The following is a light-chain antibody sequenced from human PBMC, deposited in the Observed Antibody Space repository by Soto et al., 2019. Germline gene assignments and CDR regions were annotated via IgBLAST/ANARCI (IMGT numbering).Light chain of an antibody. Sequence: QSALTQPPSASGSPGQSVTISCTGTSSDVGHYNYVSWYQHHPGKAPKLMIYEVSKRPSGVPDRFSGSKSGNTASLTVSGLQAEDEADYYCNSYAGSKRVFGTGTKVTVL. V-gene: IGLV2-8*01. CDR3: NSYAGSKRV. CDR1: SSDVGHYNY. CDR2: EVS. J-gene: IGLJ1*01.